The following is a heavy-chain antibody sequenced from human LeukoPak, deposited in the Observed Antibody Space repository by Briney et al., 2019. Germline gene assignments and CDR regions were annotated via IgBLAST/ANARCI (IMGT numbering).Heavy chain of an antibody. CDR3: TTFYHEYSPY. J-gene: IGHJ4*02. D-gene: IGHD2/OR15-2a*01. Sequence: PGGSLRLSCAASGFSFMNAWMIWVRQAPGKGLEWVGRIKSNADGGTPDYAAPARGRFTISRDDSKNTLYLQMNSLKTGDTAVYYCTTFYHEYSPYWGRGTLVTVSS. V-gene: IGHV3-15*01. CDR2: IKSNADGGTP. CDR1: GFSFMNAW.